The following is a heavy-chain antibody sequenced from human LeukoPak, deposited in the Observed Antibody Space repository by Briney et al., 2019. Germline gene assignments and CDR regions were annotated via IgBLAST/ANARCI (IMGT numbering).Heavy chain of an antibody. CDR3: ASGGRRNYYDSSGYYYHWFDP. Sequence: ASVKVSCKASGYTFTSYGISWVRQAPGQGLEWMGWISAYNGNTNYAQKLQGRVTMTTDTSTSTAYMELRSLRSDDTAVYYCASGGRRNYYDSSGYYYHWFDPWGQGTLVTVSS. D-gene: IGHD3-22*01. CDR2: ISAYNGNT. V-gene: IGHV1-18*01. CDR1: GYTFTSYG. J-gene: IGHJ5*02.